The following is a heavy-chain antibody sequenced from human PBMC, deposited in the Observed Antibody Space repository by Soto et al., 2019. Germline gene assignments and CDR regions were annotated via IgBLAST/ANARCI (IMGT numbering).Heavy chain of an antibody. Sequence: QPGGSLRLSCAASGFTFSSYEMNWFRQAPGKGLEWVSYISSSGSTIYYADSVKGRFTISRDNAKNSLYLQMNSLRAEDTAVYYCARGTDYGGNSGDWYFDLWGRGTLVTVSS. V-gene: IGHV3-48*03. J-gene: IGHJ2*01. CDR1: GFTFSSYE. CDR3: ARGTDYGGNSGDWYFDL. D-gene: IGHD4-17*01. CDR2: ISSSGSTI.